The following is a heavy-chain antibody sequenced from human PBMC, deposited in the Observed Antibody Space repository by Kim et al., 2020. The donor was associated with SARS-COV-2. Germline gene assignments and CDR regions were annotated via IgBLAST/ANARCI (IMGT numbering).Heavy chain of an antibody. D-gene: IGHD3-9*01. J-gene: IGHJ6*02. Sequence: ASVKVSCKASGYTFTSYGISWVRQAPGQGLEWMGWISAYNGNTNYAQKLQGRVTMTTDTSTSTAYMELRSLRSDDTAVYYCARAYYDILTGYYLYYGMDVWGQGTTVTVSS. V-gene: IGHV1-18*01. CDR3: ARAYYDILTGYYLYYGMDV. CDR2: ISAYNGNT. CDR1: GYTFTSYG.